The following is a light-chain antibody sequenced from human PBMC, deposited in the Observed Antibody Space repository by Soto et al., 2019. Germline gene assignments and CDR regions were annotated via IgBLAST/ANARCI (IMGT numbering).Light chain of an antibody. CDR3: QPDDGSRSGARV. CDR1: SSNIGAGYD. CDR2: GNS. Sequence: QSVLTQPPSVSGAPGQRVTISCTGSSSNIGAGYDVHWYQQLPGTAPKLLIYGNSNRPSGVPDRFSGSKSGTSASLAITGLHAEDEADYYCQPDDGSRSGARVFGTGTKLTVL. V-gene: IGLV1-40*01. J-gene: IGLJ1*01.